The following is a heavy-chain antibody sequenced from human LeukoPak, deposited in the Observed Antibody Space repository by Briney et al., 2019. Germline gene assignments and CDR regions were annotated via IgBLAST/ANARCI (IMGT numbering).Heavy chain of an antibody. J-gene: IGHJ1*01. Sequence: SETLSLACTVSGGSISSYYWSWIRQPPGKGLEWIGYIYYSGSTNYNPSLRSRVTISVDTSKNQFSLKLSSVTAADTAVYYCARVLRPGSAYFQHWGQGTLVTVSS. CDR1: GGSISSYY. CDR3: ARVLRPGSAYFQH. D-gene: IGHD3-10*01. V-gene: IGHV4-59*12. CDR2: IYYSGST.